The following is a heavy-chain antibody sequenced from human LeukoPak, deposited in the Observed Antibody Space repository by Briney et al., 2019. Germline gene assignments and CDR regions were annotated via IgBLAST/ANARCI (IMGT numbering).Heavy chain of an antibody. CDR3: GRGSQINGWIFDF. J-gene: IGHJ4*02. D-gene: IGHD6-19*01. CDR2: IGGDSRYL. V-gene: IGHV3-11*06. CDR1: GLTFSVQY. Sequence: GGSLRLFCAPSGLTFSVQYTSCTPQAAGEGGEWLSYIGGDSRYLNDADSVRGRFTTARDNAKIALYIQTNSMRDEDTAMFFCGRGSQINGWIFDFWGQGTLVTVSS.